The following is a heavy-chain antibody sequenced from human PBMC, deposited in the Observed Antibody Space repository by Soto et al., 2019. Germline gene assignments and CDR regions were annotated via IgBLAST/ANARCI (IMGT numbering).Heavy chain of an antibody. Sequence: QVHLMQSGAEVQKPGSSVKVSCKASGGTFGSDAITWVRQAPGQGLEWVGRIIPIFGTTNYAQNLQGRVTISADKSTLTSYMELHSLTSDDTALYYCARDRTDSGYYTNWLDPWGQGTQVTVS. V-gene: IGHV1-69*06. CDR2: IIPIFGTT. D-gene: IGHD3-22*01. CDR1: GGTFGSDA. CDR3: ARDRTDSGYYTNWLDP. J-gene: IGHJ5*02.